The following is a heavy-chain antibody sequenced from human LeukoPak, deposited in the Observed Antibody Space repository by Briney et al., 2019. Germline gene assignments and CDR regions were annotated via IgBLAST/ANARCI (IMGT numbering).Heavy chain of an antibody. J-gene: IGHJ4*02. V-gene: IGHV4-39*07. CDR1: GDSISSANSY. CDR3: ARDSCSSTSCRKKFDN. Sequence: SETLSLTCTVSGDSISSANSYWGWVRQPPGKGLEWIGSIYFSGSTYYNPSLKSRVTISVETSKVQFSLKLSSVTAADTAVYYCARDSCSSTSCRKKFDNWGQGTLVTVSS. CDR2: IYFSGST. D-gene: IGHD2-2*01.